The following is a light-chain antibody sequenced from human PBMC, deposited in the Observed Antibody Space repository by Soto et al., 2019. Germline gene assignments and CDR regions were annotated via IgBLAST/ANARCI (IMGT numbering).Light chain of an antibody. CDR3: QQCHGSST. CDR2: WAS. J-gene: IGKJ3*01. Sequence: DLVMTQSPDSLAVSLGERATISCKSSQSIFHNSDKKDYLAWYQHKPGQPPRLLIYWASTRASGVPDRFGGSGSGTDFTLTISSLQAEDVAIYYCQQCHGSSTFGPRTKVEIE. V-gene: IGKV4-1*01. CDR1: QSIFHNSDKKDY.